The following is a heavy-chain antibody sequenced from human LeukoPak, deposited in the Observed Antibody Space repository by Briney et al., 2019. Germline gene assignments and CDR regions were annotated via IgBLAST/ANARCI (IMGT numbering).Heavy chain of an antibody. J-gene: IGHJ4*02. CDR2: IHRDGRT. D-gene: IGHD3-9*01. CDR1: GVSISSSEW. CDR3: GKIDIYFNPIDS. Sequence: SETLSLNCGVSGVSISSSEWWIWVRQPPGQGLEWIGEIHRDGRTRYNPSLKSRVTMSIDYSKNQFSLKVNSVTAADTAIYYCGKIDIYFNPIDSWGPGSLVTVSS. V-gene: IGHV4-4*02.